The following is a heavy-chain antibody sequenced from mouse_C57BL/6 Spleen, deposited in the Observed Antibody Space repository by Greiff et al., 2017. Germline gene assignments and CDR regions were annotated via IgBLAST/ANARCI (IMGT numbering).Heavy chain of an antibody. CDR3: ARAHTIVRYYAMDY. Sequence: QVQLQQPGPELVKPGASVKLSCKASGYTFTSYWMHWVNQRPGQGLEWIGNINPSNGGTNYNEKFKSKATLTVDKSSSTAYMQLSSLTSDDSAVYYCARAHTIVRYYAMDYWGQGTSVTVSS. CDR1: GYTFTSYW. V-gene: IGHV1-53*01. J-gene: IGHJ4*01. CDR2: INPSNGGT. D-gene: IGHD2-5*01.